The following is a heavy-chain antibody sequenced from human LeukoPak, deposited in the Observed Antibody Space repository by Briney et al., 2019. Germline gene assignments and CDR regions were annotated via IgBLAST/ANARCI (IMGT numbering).Heavy chain of an antibody. Sequence: QPGGSLRLSCAASGFTFSSYPMSWVRQAPGKGLEWVSSITGSGVGTYYADSVKGRITISRDNIKNTLYLQMNSLRAEDTAVYYCAREGGVSCTGGTCYHKNYFDYWGQGTLVTVSS. D-gene: IGHD2-15*01. V-gene: IGHV3-23*01. CDR1: GFTFSSYP. CDR3: AREGGVSCTGGTCYHKNYFDY. CDR2: ITGSGVGT. J-gene: IGHJ4*02.